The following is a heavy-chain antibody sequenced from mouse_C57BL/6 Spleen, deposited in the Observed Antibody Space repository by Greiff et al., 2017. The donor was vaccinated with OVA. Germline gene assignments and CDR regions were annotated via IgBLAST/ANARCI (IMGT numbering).Heavy chain of an antibody. V-gene: IGHV6-6*01. D-gene: IGHD2-4*01. Sequence: EVKVEESGGGLVQPGGSMKLSCAASGFTFSDAWMDWVRQSPEKGLEWVAEIRNKANNHATYYAESVKGRFTISRDDSKSSVYLQMNSLRAEDTGIYYCTRAYDYDGYYAMDYWGQGTSVTVSS. CDR1: GFTFSDAW. CDR3: TRAYDYDGYYAMDY. CDR2: IRNKANNHAT. J-gene: IGHJ4*01.